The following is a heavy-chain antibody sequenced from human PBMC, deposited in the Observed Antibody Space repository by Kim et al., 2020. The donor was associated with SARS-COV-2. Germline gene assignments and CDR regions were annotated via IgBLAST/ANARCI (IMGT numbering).Heavy chain of an antibody. D-gene: IGHD2-21*01. J-gene: IGHJ2*01. CDR3: TRLCGYFDL. V-gene: IGHV3-73*01. Sequence: ATAYAATVKGKSTISRDQSKNRAYAQMNSLKSEDTAVYYCTRLCGYFDLWGRGTLVTVSS. CDR2: AT.